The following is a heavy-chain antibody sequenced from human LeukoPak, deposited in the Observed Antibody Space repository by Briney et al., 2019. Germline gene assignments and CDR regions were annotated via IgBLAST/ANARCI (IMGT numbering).Heavy chain of an antibody. Sequence: GGSLRLSCAASGFTFSSYAMSWVRQAPGKGLEWVSYSSSSGSTIYYADSVKGRFAIYRDNAKNSLYLQMNSLRAEDTAVYYCARRRDFIDYWGQGTLVTVSS. D-gene: IGHD3/OR15-3a*01. CDR3: ARRRDFIDY. J-gene: IGHJ4*02. CDR1: GFTFSSYA. V-gene: IGHV3-48*04. CDR2: SSSSGSTI.